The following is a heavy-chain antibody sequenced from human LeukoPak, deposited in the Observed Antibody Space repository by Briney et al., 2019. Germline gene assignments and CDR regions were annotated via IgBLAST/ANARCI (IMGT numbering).Heavy chain of an antibody. V-gene: IGHV3-30*02. D-gene: IGHD2-2*01. CDR2: IRYDGSNK. CDR1: GFTFSSYG. J-gene: IGHJ6*03. CDR3: AALGYCSSTSCPTHYYYYMDV. Sequence: PGGSLRLSCAASGFTFSSYGMHWVRQAPGKGLEWVAFIRYDGSNKYYADSVKGRFTISRDNSKNTLYLQMNSLRAEDTAVYYCAALGYCSSTSCPTHYYYYMDVWGKGTTVTVSS.